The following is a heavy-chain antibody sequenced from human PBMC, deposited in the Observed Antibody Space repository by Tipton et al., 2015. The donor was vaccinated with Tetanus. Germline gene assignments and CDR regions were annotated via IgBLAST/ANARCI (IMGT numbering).Heavy chain of an antibody. CDR2: IYYSGST. V-gene: IGHV4-39*01. D-gene: IGHD3-10*01. Sequence: TLSLTCSVSGGSISGSSYYWSWIRQPPGKVLEWIGSIYYSGSTFYHPPLQSRVTISVDTSKNQFSLRLSSVTAADTAVYFCARHPPPYYYGSGSYLDYWGQGTPVTVSS. CDR1: GGSISGSSYY. CDR3: ARHPPPYYYGSGSYLDY. J-gene: IGHJ4*02.